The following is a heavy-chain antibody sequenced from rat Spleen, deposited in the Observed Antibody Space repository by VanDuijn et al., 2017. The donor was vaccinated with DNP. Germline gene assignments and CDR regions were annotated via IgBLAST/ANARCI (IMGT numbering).Heavy chain of an antibody. Sequence: EVQLVESGGGLVQPGGSLKLSCAASGFAFSDYYMAWVRQAPTKGLEWVAYIRYDGGSIHYGDSVKGRFTISRDNAKSTLYLQMNSLRSEDTATYYCARWTTGQYFDYWGQGVMVTVSS. J-gene: IGHJ2*01. V-gene: IGHV5-22*01. CDR3: ARWTTGQYFDY. D-gene: IGHD1-11*01. CDR2: IRYDGGSI. CDR1: GFAFSDYY.